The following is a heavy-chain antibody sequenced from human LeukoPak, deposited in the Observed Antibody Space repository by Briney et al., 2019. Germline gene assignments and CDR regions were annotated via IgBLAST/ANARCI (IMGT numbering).Heavy chain of an antibody. V-gene: IGHV3-74*01. J-gene: IGHJ4*02. CDR3: ARVGYYYDSSGYYGVCDY. CDR2: INSDGSST. Sequence: PGGSLRLSCAASGFTFSSYWMHWVRQAPGKGLVWVSRINSDGSSTSYADSVKGRFTISRDNAKNTLYLQMNSLRAEDMAVYYCARVGYYYDSSGYYGVCDYWGQGTPVTVSS. D-gene: IGHD3-22*01. CDR1: GFTFSSYW.